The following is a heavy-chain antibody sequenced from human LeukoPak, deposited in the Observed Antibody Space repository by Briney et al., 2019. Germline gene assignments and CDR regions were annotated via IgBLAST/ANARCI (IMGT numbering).Heavy chain of an antibody. J-gene: IGHJ4*02. CDR2: INPSGGTT. V-gene: IGHV1-46*01. D-gene: IGHD6-19*01. CDR1: GYTFTSYY. CDR3: ARALAGEEVDY. Sequence: ASVKVSCKASGYTFTSYYMHWVRQAPGQGLEWMGIINPSGGTTTYAQKLQGRVTMTRDSSTSTVYMELSSLRSEDTAVYYCARALAGEEVDYWGQGTLVTVSS.